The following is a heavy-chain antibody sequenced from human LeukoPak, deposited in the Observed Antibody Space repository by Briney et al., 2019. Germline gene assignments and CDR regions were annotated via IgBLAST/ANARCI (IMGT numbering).Heavy chain of an antibody. D-gene: IGHD6-19*01. CDR1: GFTFSSYG. J-gene: IGHJ4*02. V-gene: IGHV3-23*01. Sequence: GGSLRLSCAASGFTFSSYGMHWVRQAPGKGLEWVSSISGSGDSTYYADSVKGRFTISRDNSKNTLYLQMNSLRAEDTAVYYCARDRDSSGWYNLDYWGQGTLVTVSS. CDR2: ISGSGDST. CDR3: ARDRDSSGWYNLDY.